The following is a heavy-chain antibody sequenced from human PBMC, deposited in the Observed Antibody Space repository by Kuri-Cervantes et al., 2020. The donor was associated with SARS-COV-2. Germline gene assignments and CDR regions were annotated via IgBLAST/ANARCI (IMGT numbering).Heavy chain of an antibody. CDR2: IIPVFGIA. D-gene: IGHD6-13*01. CDR1: GGTFSSYA. J-gene: IGHJ4*02. V-gene: IGHV1-69*04. Sequence: SVKVSCKASGGTFSSYAISWVRQAPGQGLEWMGRIIPVFGIANYAQKFQGRVTITADKSTSTAYMELSSLRSEDTAVYYCARDAAADNLSDYWGQGTLVTVSS. CDR3: ARDAAADNLSDY.